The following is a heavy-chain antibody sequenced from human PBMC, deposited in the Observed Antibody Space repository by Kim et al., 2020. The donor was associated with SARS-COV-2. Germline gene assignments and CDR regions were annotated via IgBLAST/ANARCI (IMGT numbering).Heavy chain of an antibody. V-gene: IGHV3-23*01. CDR1: GFTFDSYA. CDR2: IGGSGGFT. Sequence: GGSLRLSCAASGFTFDSYAVSWVRQPPGKGLEWVSSIGGSGGFTVYADSVKGRFTISRDNSKNTLYLQMSTLRVEDTAIYYCARQPSYSKASLFDFWGQGTMVAVSS. CDR3: ARQPSYSKASLFDF. J-gene: IGHJ3*01. D-gene: IGHD1-26*01.